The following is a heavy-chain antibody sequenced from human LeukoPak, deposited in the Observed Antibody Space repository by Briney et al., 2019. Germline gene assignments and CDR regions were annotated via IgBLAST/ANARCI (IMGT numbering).Heavy chain of an antibody. CDR3: ARGELRSYYMDV. Sequence: SETLSLTCTVSGGSISSYYWSWIRQPPGKGLEWIGYIYYSGSTNYNPSLKSRVTISVGTSKNQFSLKLSSVTAADTAVYYCARGELRSYYMDVWGKGTTVTVSS. CDR1: GGSISSYY. D-gene: IGHD2/OR15-2a*01. J-gene: IGHJ6*03. V-gene: IGHV4-59*01. CDR2: IYYSGST.